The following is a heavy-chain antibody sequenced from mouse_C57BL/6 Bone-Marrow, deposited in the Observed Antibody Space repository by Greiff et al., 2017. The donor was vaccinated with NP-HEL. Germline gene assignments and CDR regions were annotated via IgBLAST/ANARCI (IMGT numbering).Heavy chain of an antibody. J-gene: IGHJ1*03. Sequence: VQRVESGAELVRPGTSVKMSCKASGYTFTNYWIGWAKQRPGHGLEWIGDIYPGGGYTNYNEKFKGKATLTADKSSSTAYMQFSSLTSEDSAIYYCARSTTDWYFDVWGTGTTVTVSS. CDR1: GYTFTNYW. CDR3: ARSTTDWYFDV. D-gene: IGHD1-1*01. CDR2: IYPGGGYT. V-gene: IGHV1-63*01.